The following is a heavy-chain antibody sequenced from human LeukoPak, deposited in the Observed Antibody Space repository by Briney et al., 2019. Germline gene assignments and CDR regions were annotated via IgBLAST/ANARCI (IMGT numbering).Heavy chain of an antibody. CDR3: GYFGSGSSYTPDS. V-gene: IGHV3-11*04. J-gene: IGHJ5*01. CDR1: GGSFGGYY. CDR2: ISSSGDTI. Sequence: LSLTCAVYGGSFGGYYWSWIRQPPGKGLEWISYISSSGDTIFYADSVKGRFTISRDTSKNTLNLHMNSLRTGDTAVYYCGYFGSGSSYTPDSWGQGTLVTVSS. D-gene: IGHD3-10*01.